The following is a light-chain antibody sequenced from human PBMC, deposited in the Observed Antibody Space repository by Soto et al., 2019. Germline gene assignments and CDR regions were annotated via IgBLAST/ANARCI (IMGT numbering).Light chain of an antibody. CDR2: GAS. V-gene: IGKV3-20*01. Sequence: EIVLTQSPGTLSLSPGERATLSCRASQSVSSSYLAWYQQKPGQAPRLLIDGASSRATGIPDRFSGSGSGTDFTLTISRLEPEDFAVYYWQQYDSSGTFGQGTKVDIK. CDR1: QSVSSSY. J-gene: IGKJ1*01. CDR3: QQYDSSGT.